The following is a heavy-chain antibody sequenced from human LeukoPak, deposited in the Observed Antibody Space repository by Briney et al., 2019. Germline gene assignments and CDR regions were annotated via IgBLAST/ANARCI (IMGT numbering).Heavy chain of an antibody. Sequence: LSETLSLTCAVYGGSFSGYYWSWIRQPPGKGLEWIGEINHSGSTNYNPSLKSRVTIPVDTSKNQFSLKLSSVTAADTAVYYCAKTRGTRRSYYYYGMDVWGQGTTVTVSS. CDR1: GGSFSGYY. J-gene: IGHJ6*02. CDR2: INHSGST. V-gene: IGHV4-34*01. CDR3: AKTRGTRRSYYYYGMDV. D-gene: IGHD2-15*01.